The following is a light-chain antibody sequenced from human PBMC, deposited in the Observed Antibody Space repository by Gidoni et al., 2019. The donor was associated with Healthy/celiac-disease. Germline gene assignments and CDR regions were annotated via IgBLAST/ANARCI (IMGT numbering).Light chain of an antibody. CDR2: AAS. Sequence: SPSSLSASVGDRVTITCRASQSISSYLNWYQQKPGKAPKLLIYAASSLQSGVTSRFSGSGSGTDFTLTISSLQPEDFATYYCQQSYSTPITFGQGTRLEIK. CDR3: QQSYSTPIT. CDR1: QSISSY. V-gene: IGKV1-39*01. J-gene: IGKJ5*01.